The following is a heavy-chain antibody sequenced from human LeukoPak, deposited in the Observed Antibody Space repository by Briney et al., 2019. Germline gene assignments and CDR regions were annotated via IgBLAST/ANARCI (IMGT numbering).Heavy chain of an antibody. Sequence: GGSLRLSCAASGLTFTSYVMSWVRQAPGKGLERVSGISSGGGTTSYADSVKGRFTISRDNSQNILYLQMNSLRADGTAIYYCARGGVARPFDYWGQGTLVTVSS. CDR2: ISSGGGTT. CDR3: ARGGVARPFDY. J-gene: IGHJ4*02. D-gene: IGHD3-10*01. CDR1: GLTFTSYV. V-gene: IGHV3-23*01.